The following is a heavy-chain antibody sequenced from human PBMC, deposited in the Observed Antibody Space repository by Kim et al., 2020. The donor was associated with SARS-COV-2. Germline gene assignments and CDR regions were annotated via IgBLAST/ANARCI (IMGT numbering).Heavy chain of an antibody. CDR2: ISTISDST. D-gene: IGHD6-19*01. Sequence: GGSLRLSCAASGFTFSSRAMNWVRQAPGKGLEWVSTISTISDSTHYADSVKGRFTISRDNSKNTLYLQMNSLRAEDTAVYYCAKAHLQWLVDYWGQGTLVTVSS. CDR3: AKAHLQWLVDY. J-gene: IGHJ4*02. V-gene: IGHV3-23*01. CDR1: GFTFSSRA.